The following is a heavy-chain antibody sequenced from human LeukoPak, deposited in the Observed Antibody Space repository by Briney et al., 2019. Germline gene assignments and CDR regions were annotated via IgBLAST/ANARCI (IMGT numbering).Heavy chain of an antibody. CDR2: IKEDGSEE. CDR3: ARSESEIDY. J-gene: IGHJ4*02. CDR1: GFTFSTYL. V-gene: IGHV3-7*01. Sequence: PGGSLRLSCTASGFTFSTYLMTGVRQAPGKGLEWVANIKEDGSEENYVDSVKGRFTISRDNAKNSLYLQMNSLRVEDTAVYYCARSESEIDYWGQGALVTVSS.